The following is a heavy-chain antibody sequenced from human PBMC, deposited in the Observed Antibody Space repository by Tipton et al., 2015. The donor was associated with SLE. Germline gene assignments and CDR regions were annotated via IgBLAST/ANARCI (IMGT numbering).Heavy chain of an antibody. V-gene: IGHV4-39*07. CDR3: ANYYYDNSGYNSVDY. D-gene: IGHD3-22*01. J-gene: IGHJ4*02. Sequence: TLSLTCTVSGGSIRSSRHFWGWIRQPPGKGLEWIGVLYYSGNTYYNPSLKSPVTLSIDTSKNQFSLKMRSVTAADTAVYFCANYYYDNSGYNSVDYWGQGTLVTVSS. CDR1: GGSIRSSRHF. CDR2: LYYSGNT.